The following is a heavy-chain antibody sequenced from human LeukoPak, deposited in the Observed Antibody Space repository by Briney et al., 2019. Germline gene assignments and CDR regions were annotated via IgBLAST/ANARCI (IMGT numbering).Heavy chain of an antibody. CDR3: ARVKAYSSSLYYYYYMDV. V-gene: IGHV1-69*05. CDR2: IIPIFGTA. D-gene: IGHD6-6*01. J-gene: IGHJ6*03. Sequence: ASVKVSCKASGGTFSSYAISWVRRSPGQGLEWMGGIIPIFGTANYAQKFQGRVTITTDESTSTAYMELSSLRSEDTAVYYCARVKAYSSSLYYYYYMDVRGKGTTVTVSS. CDR1: GGTFSSYA.